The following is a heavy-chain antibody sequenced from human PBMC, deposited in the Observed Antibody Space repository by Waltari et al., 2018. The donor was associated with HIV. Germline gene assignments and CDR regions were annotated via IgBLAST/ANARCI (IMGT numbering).Heavy chain of an antibody. CDR3: VKDMFGEYDY. J-gene: IGHJ4*02. CDR2: IKPDGNTI. V-gene: IGHV3-74*01. Sequence: EVQLVQSGGGLVQPGGSRRLSCAASGFSVSRYLMHWVRQIPGQGLVWVSRIKPDGNTINYADSVRGRFTISRDYAKNTLYLQMNSLRDEDTAMYYCVKDMFGEYDYWGQGTLVTVSS. CDR1: GFSVSRYL. D-gene: IGHD3-10*02.